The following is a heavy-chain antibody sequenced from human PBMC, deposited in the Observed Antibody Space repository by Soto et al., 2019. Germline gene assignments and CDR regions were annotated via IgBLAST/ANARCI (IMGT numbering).Heavy chain of an antibody. Sequence: EVQLVESGGGLVQPGGSLRLSCAASGFTFSSYWMHWVRQAPGKGLVWVSRIKSDGSSTDYADSVKGRFTISRDNAKNTLYLQMNSLRVDDTAVYYCARGWIPSSKRVYWGQGTLVTVSS. J-gene: IGHJ4*02. CDR1: GFTFSSYW. CDR3: ARGWIPSSKRVY. V-gene: IGHV3-74*01. D-gene: IGHD5-18*01. CDR2: IKSDGSST.